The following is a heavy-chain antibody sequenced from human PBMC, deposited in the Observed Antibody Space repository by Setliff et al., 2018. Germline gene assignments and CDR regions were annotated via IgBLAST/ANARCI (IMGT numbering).Heavy chain of an antibody. CDR1: GGSISSDSDY. V-gene: IGHV4-61*02. CDR3: ARVSSYGSGSYYYYYYGMDV. J-gene: IGHJ6*02. Sequence: SETLSLTCTVSGGSISSDSDYWSWIRQSAGKGLEWIGRIYASGSTEYNPSLGSRVTISVDTSKNQFSLKLSSVTAADTAVYYCARVSSYGSGSYYYYYYGMDVWGQGTTVTVSS. CDR2: IYASGST. D-gene: IGHD3-10*01.